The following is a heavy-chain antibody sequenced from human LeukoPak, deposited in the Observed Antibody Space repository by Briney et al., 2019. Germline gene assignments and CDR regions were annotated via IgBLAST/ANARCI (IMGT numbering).Heavy chain of an antibody. Sequence: SETLSLTCTVSGGSISSYYWSWIRQPPGKGLEWIGYIYYSVSTNYNPSLKSRVTISVDTSKNQFSLKLSSVTAADTAVYYCAFERLGRVDYWGQGTLVTVSS. J-gene: IGHJ4*02. CDR3: AFERLGRVDY. D-gene: IGHD1-1*01. CDR2: IYYSVST. V-gene: IGHV4-59*01. CDR1: GGSISSYY.